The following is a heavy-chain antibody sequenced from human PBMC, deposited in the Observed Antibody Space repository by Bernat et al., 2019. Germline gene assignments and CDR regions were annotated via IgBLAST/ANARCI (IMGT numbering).Heavy chain of an antibody. D-gene: IGHD2-2*01. CDR2: IHREGRT. CDR3: ARYSRSTRPYSYYMDV. Sequence: EVQLVETGGGLIHSGGSLRLSCAASGFTVSSNYMTWVRQAPGKGLEWVSVIHREGRTNYADPVKGRFTIARDNSQNTIYLQMNSLRVEDTTVYYCARYSRSTRPYSYYMDVWGKGTTVTVSS. V-gene: IGHV3-53*05. CDR1: GFTVSSNY. J-gene: IGHJ6*03.